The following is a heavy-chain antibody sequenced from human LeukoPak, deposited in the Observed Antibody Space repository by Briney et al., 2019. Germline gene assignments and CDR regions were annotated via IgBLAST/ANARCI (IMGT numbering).Heavy chain of an antibody. J-gene: IGHJ6*02. Sequence: GGSLRLSCAASGFTFSSYGMHWVRQAPGKGLEWVAVISYDGSNKYYADSVKGRFTISRDNSKNTLYLQMNSLRVEDTAVYYCASGYDSSGYYYYGMDVWGQGTTVTVSS. V-gene: IGHV3-30*03. CDR2: ISYDGSNK. CDR1: GFTFSSYG. CDR3: ASGYDSSGYYYYGMDV. D-gene: IGHD3-22*01.